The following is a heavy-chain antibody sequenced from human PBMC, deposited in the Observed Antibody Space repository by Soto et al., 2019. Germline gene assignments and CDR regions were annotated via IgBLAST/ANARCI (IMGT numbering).Heavy chain of an antibody. CDR2: IYHLGST. CDR3: ARVRGNQLLEWFDP. V-gene: IGHV4-4*02. Sequence: SETLSLTCAVSGGSISSTNWWSWVRQSPGKGLEWIGEIYHLGSTDYNPSLRGRVTISVDKSNNQFSLKMSSVTAADTAVYYCARVRGNQLLEWFDPWGQGTLVTVSS. D-gene: IGHD1-26*01. CDR1: GGSISSTNW. J-gene: IGHJ5*02.